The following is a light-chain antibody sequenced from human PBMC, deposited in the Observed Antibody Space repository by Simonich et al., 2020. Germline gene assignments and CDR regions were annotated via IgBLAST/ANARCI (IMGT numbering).Light chain of an antibody. CDR3: CSYAGSSTVV. CDR1: SSDVGGYNY. CDR2: DVS. J-gene: IGLJ2*01. Sequence: QSALTQPASVSGSPGQSITISCTGTSSDVGGYNYVSWYQQHPGKAPKLMIYDVSNLPSGVSNRFYGSKSGNTASLTISGLQAEDEADYYCCSYAGSSTVVFGGGTKLTVL. V-gene: IGLV2-14*03.